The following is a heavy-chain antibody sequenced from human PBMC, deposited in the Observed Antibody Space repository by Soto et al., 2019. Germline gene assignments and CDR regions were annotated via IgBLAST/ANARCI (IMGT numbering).Heavy chain of an antibody. V-gene: IGHV4-59*01. Sequence: QVQLQESGPGLVKPSETLSLTCTVSGGSISSYYWSWIRQPPGKGLEWIGYIYYSGSTNYNPSLNSRFTISVDTSKNQFSLKLSSVTAADTAVYYCAREYYGSGGRMDVWGQGTTVTVSS. D-gene: IGHD3-10*01. CDR1: GGSISSYY. CDR3: AREYYGSGGRMDV. J-gene: IGHJ6*02. CDR2: IYYSGST.